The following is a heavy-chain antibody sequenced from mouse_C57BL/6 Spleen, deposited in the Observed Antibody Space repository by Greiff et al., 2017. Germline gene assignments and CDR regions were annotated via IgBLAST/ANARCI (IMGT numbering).Heavy chain of an antibody. J-gene: IGHJ2*01. V-gene: IGHV1-81*01. Sequence: VQLQESGAELARPGASVKLSCKASGYTFTSYGISWVKQRTGQGLEWIGEIYPRSGNTYYNEKFKGKATLTADKSSSTAYMELRSLTSEDSAVYFCAREGYDGSFDYWGQGTTLTVSS. CDR1: GYTFTSYG. D-gene: IGHD2-3*01. CDR3: AREGYDGSFDY. CDR2: IYPRSGNT.